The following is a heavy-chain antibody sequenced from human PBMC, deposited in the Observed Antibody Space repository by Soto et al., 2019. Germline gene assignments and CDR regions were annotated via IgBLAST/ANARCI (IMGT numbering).Heavy chain of an antibody. D-gene: IGHD3-16*02. J-gene: IGHJ4*02. V-gene: IGHV1-69*02. CDR3: ASEYRGDY. Sequence: EASVNVSCKASGGTISGYTISWVRQAPGQGLEWMGRIIPILGIANYAQKFQGRVTITADKSTSTAYMELSSLRSEDTAVYYCASEYRGDYWGQGTLVTVSS. CDR1: GGTISGYT. CDR2: IIPILGIA.